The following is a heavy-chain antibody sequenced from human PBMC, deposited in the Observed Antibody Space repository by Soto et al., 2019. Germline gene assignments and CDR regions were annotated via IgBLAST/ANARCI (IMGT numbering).Heavy chain of an antibody. Sequence: TSETLSLTCAVSGGSISSSNWWSWVRQPPGKGLEWIGEIYHSGSTNYNPSLKSRVTISVDKSKNQFSLKLSSVTAADTAVYYCAGVQYRSGWYYFDYWGQGTLVTVSS. CDR2: IYHSGST. D-gene: IGHD6-19*01. J-gene: IGHJ4*02. V-gene: IGHV4-4*02. CDR3: AGVQYRSGWYYFDY. CDR1: GGSISSSNW.